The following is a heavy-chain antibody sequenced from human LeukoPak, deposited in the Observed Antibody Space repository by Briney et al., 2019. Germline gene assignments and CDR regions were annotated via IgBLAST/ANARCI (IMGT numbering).Heavy chain of an antibody. J-gene: IGHJ4*02. CDR2: INPNSGGT. D-gene: IGHD1-20*01. Sequence: ASVKVSCKASGYTFTGYYMHWVRQAPGQGLEWMGWINPNSGGTSYAQKFQGRVTMTRDTSISTAYMELSRLRSDDTAVYYCAALSITGTTPPPDYWGQGTLVTVSS. V-gene: IGHV1-2*02. CDR3: AALSITGTTPPPDY. CDR1: GYTFTGYY.